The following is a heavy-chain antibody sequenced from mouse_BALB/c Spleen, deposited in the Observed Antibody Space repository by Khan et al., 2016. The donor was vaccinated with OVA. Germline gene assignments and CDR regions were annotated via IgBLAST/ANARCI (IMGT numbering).Heavy chain of an antibody. V-gene: IGHV9-3-1*01. J-gene: IGHJ4*01. Sequence: QIQLVQSGPELKKPGETVKISCKASGYTFTNYGMNWVKQSPGKALKWMGWINTYTGEPTYADDFKGRFAFSLETSANPAYLQINNLKNEDTATDCCARPPYFSYTLDHWGQGTSVTVSS. CDR1: GYTFTNYG. D-gene: IGHD2-10*01. CDR2: INTYTGEP. CDR3: ARPPYFSYTLDH.